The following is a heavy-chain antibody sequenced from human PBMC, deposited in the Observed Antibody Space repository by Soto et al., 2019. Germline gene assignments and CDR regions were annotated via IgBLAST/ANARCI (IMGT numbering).Heavy chain of an antibody. CDR1: GVPISSTSYF. V-gene: IGHV4-39*01. CDR3: ARRGYGLDV. CDR2: TYLDGRI. D-gene: IGHD6-13*01. Sequence: QVQLQESGPRRVKPSETVSLTCSVSGVPISSTSYFWAWIRQPPGKGLEWIGSTYLDGRISYNPTLESRLTISVDTYKNHFSLAMTSVSSSDTALYCCARRGYGLDVWGQGTTVKVSS. J-gene: IGHJ6*02.